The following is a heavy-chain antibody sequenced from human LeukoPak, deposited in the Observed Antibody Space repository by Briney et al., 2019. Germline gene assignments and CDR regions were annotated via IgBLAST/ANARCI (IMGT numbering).Heavy chain of an antibody. CDR1: GGSISSYY. Sequence: SETLSLTCTVSGGSISSYYWSWIRQPPGKGLEWIGYIYYSGSTNYNPSLKSRVTISVDTSKNQLSLKLSSVTAADTAVYYCARHVNSGSYETAEAFDIWGQGTMVTVSS. J-gene: IGHJ3*02. CDR3: ARHVNSGSYETAEAFDI. V-gene: IGHV4-59*08. D-gene: IGHD1-26*01. CDR2: IYYSGST.